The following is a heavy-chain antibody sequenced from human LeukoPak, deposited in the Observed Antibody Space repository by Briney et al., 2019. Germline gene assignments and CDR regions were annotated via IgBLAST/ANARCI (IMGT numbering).Heavy chain of an antibody. J-gene: IGHJ4*02. CDR3: AKEKIGDRVPYFDY. CDR2: ISGSGGST. D-gene: IGHD3-16*01. V-gene: IGHV3-23*01. CDR1: GFTFSSYA. Sequence: GAPLRLSCAASGFTFSSYAMSWVRQAPGKGLEWVSAISGSGGSTYYADSVKGRFTISRDNSKNTLYLQMNSLRAEDTAVYYCAKEKIGDRVPYFDYWGQGTLVTVSS.